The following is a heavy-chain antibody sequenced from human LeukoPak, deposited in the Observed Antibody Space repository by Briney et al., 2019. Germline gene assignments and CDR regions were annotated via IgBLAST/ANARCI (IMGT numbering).Heavy chain of an antibody. CDR2: ISSSSSYI. CDR1: GYTFSSYW. V-gene: IGHV3-21*01. CDR3: ARDLSGSSSWYA. Sequence: PGGSLRLSCAASGYTFSSYWMHWVRQAPGKGLEWVSSISSSSSYIYYADSVKGRFTISRDNAKNSLYLQMNSLRAEDTAVYYCARDLSGSSSWYAWGQGTLVTVSS. J-gene: IGHJ5*02. D-gene: IGHD6-13*01.